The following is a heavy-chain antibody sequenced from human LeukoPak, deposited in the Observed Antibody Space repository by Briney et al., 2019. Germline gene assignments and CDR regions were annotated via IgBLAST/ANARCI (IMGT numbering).Heavy chain of an antibody. CDR1: GYSISSGYY. D-gene: IGHD4-17*01. CDR2: IYHSGST. V-gene: IGHV4-38-2*01. CDR3: ASGDGDYLSLLLQR. Sequence: SETLSLTCAVSGYSISSGYYWGWIRQPRGRGLEWIGSIYHSGSTYYNSSLKSRVTISVDTSKNQFSLKLSSVTAADTAVYYCASGDGDYLSLLLQRWGQGTLVTVSS. J-gene: IGHJ1*01.